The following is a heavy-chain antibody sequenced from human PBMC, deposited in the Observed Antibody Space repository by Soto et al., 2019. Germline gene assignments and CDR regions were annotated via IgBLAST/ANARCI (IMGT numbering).Heavy chain of an antibody. CDR1: GYSISAYY. Sequence: QVQLVQSGTEVKKPGASVKVSCQASGYSISAYYIHWVRQAPGQGLEWMGWIDPKNGGTVSAQKFQGRLTMPRDTSISPVYMDLGCLTSGDAALYYCGREDYGNVPYWGPGSRVTVSS. V-gene: IGHV1-2*02. CDR2: IDPKNGGT. CDR3: GREDYGNVPY. J-gene: IGHJ4*02. D-gene: IGHD3-10*01.